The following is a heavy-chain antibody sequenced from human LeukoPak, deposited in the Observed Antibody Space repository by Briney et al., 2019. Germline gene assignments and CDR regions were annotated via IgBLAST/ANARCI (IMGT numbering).Heavy chain of an antibody. CDR3: ARLRDGRWLLEY. D-gene: IGHD5-24*01. V-gene: IGHV4-34*01. J-gene: IGHJ4*02. CDR2: INHSGST. CDR1: GGSFSGYY. Sequence: SETLSLTCAVYGGSFSGYYWSWIRQPPGKGLEWIGEINHSGSTNYNPSLKSRVTISVDTSKNQFSLKLSSVTAADTAVYYCARLRDGRWLLEYWGQGTLVTVSS.